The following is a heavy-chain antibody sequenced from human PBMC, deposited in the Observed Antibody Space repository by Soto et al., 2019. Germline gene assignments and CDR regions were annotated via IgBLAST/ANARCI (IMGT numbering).Heavy chain of an antibody. D-gene: IGHD3-22*01. Sequence: PTLVNPTQTLTLTCTFSGFSLSTSGVGVGWIRQPPGKALEWLALIYWDDDKRYSPSLKSRLTITKDTSKNQVVLTMTNMDPVDTATYYCAHSSPTHYYDSSGSFDYWGQGTLVTVSS. J-gene: IGHJ4*02. CDR2: IYWDDDK. CDR1: GFSLSTSGVG. V-gene: IGHV2-5*02. CDR3: AHSSPTHYYDSSGSFDY.